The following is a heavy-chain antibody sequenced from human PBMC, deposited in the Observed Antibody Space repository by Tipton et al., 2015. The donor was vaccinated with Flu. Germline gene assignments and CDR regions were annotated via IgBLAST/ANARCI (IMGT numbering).Heavy chain of an antibody. CDR3: ARDLGVSGSLFYYYYVMDV. CDR2: IYYSGAT. D-gene: IGHD1-26*01. Sequence: TLSLTFTVSGDSISSSNYYWGWIRQPPGKGLEWIGSIYYSGATYYSPSLKTRVTVSVDTSKNQFSLELSSVTAADTAVYYCARDLGVSGSLFYYYYVMDVWGQGTTVTVSS. J-gene: IGHJ6*02. V-gene: IGHV4-39*07. CDR1: GDSISSSNYY.